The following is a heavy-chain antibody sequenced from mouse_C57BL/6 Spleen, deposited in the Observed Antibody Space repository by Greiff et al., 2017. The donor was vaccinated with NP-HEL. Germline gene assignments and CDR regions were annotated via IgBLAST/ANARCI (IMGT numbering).Heavy chain of an antibody. CDR1: GYSITSGYY. V-gene: IGHV3-6*01. D-gene: IGHD1-1*01. CDR3: ARDYYGGNYAMDY. Sequence: EVQRVESGPGLVKPSQSLSLTCSVTGYSITSGYYWNWIRQFPGNKLEWMGYISYDGSNNYNPSLKNRISITRDTSKNQFFLKLNSVTTEDTATYYCARDYYGGNYAMDYWGQGTSVTVSS. CDR2: ISYDGSN. J-gene: IGHJ4*01.